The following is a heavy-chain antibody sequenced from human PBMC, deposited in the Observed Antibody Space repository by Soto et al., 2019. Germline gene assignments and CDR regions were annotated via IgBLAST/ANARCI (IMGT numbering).Heavy chain of an antibody. J-gene: IGHJ4*02. CDR1: GYTFTSYG. V-gene: IGHV1-18*01. Sequence: ASVKVSCKASGYTFTSYGISLVRQAPGQGLEWMGWISAYNGNKKYAQKLQGRVTMTTDTSTSTAYMELRSLRSDDTAVYYCAKVGWTGSSSWLPFDYWGQGTLVTVSS. D-gene: IGHD6-13*01. CDR2: ISAYNGNK. CDR3: AKVGWTGSSSWLPFDY.